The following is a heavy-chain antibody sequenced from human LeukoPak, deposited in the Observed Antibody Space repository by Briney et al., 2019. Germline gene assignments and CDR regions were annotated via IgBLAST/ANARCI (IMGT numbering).Heavy chain of an antibody. V-gene: IGHV3-30*04. CDR2: ISSDGNTK. J-gene: IGHJ4*02. D-gene: IGHD6-13*01. Sequence: PGGSLRLSCAASGFTFSSYAMHWGRQAPGKGLEWVAVISSDGNTKFYADSVKGRFTISRDNSENTLFLHMNSLKAEDTAVYSCARDGRLAAAGTVDYWGQGTLVTVSS. CDR3: ARDGRLAAAGTVDY. CDR1: GFTFSSYA.